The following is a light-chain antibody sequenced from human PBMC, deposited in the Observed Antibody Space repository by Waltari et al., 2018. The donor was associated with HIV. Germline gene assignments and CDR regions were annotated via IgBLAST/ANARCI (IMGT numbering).Light chain of an antibody. CDR3: SSYSATNTVV. Sequence: QSALTHPPSVSGSPGQSVTISCAGTNSDIGGYDRVSWYQQPPGTAPKLLIYEVTNRPAGVPGRFSASKSGTTASLTISGLQAGDEGDYYCSSYSATNTVVFGGGTKLTVL. V-gene: IGLV2-18*02. J-gene: IGLJ2*01. CDR1: NSDIGGYDR. CDR2: EVT.